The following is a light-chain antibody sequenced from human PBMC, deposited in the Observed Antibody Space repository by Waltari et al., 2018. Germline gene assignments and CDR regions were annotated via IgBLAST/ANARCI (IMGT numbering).Light chain of an antibody. CDR3: NSYKTGSSYV. V-gene: IGLV2-18*02. Sequence: QSALTQPPSVSGSPGQSVTIPCTGTRSDVAGSNRVSWYQQPPGTAPKLMIYEVSNRPSGVPDRFSGSKSGNTASLTISGLQAEDEADYYCNSYKTGSSYVFGTGTKVTVL. J-gene: IGLJ1*01. CDR2: EVS. CDR1: RSDVAGSNR.